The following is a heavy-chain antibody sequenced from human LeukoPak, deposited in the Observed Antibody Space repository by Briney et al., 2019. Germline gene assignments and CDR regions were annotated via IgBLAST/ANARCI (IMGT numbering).Heavy chain of an antibody. CDR1: GFTFSSYS. V-gene: IGHV3-21*01. CDR2: ISSSSSYI. CDR3: ARGGRRIAVAGTALDY. J-gene: IGHJ4*02. Sequence: GGSLRLSCAASGFTFSSYSMNWVRQAPGKGLEWVSSISSSSSYIYYADSVKGRFTISRGNAKNSLYLQMNSLRAEDTAVYYCARGGRRIAVAGTALDYWGQGTLVTVSS. D-gene: IGHD6-19*01.